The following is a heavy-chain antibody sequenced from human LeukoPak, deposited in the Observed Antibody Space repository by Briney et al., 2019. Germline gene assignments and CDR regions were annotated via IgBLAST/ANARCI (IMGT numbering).Heavy chain of an antibody. CDR1: GFTFSSYA. CDR2: LSYDGSNK. CDR3: ARDMYSSGILLFDY. J-gene: IGHJ4*02. V-gene: IGHV3-30*04. D-gene: IGHD6-19*01. Sequence: GRSLRLSCAASGFTFSSYAMHWVRQAPGKGLEWVAVLSYDGSNKYYADSVKGRFTISRDNSKNTLYLQMNSLRAEDTAVYYCARDMYSSGILLFDYWGQGTLVTVSS.